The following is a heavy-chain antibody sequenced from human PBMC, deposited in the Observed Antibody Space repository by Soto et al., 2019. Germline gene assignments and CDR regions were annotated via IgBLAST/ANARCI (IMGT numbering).Heavy chain of an antibody. CDR3: AKERATXTAFDY. V-gene: IGHV3-23*01. CDR2: ISATGGRA. Sequence: PGGSLRLSCASSGFTLSVYALSWIRQAPGKELEWVSAISATGGRAYYADSVKGRFTISRDDFRNTLYLQMSTLSAEDTAVYYCAKERATXTAFDYWGQGALVTVS. J-gene: IGHJ4*02. CDR1: GFTLSVYA.